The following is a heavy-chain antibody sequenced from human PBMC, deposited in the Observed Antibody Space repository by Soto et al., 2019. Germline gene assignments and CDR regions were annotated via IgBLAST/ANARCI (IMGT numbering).Heavy chain of an antibody. J-gene: IGHJ4*02. CDR2: IYNSGST. V-gene: IGHV4-59*01. CDR1: GGSISSYY. Sequence: TSETLSLTCTVAGGSISSYYWSWIRQPPGKGLEWIGYIYNSGSTNYNPSLRSRVTISLDTSKNQFSLKLSSVTAADTAVYYCARVGPRTYYYDSSGYYPPTGFDYWGQGTLVTVSS. CDR3: ARVGPRTYYYDSSGYYPPTGFDY. D-gene: IGHD3-22*01.